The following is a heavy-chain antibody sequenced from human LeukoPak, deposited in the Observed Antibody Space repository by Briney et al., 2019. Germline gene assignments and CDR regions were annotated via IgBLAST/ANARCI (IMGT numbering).Heavy chain of an antibody. Sequence: GGSLRLSCAASGFTFSSYSMNWVRQAPGKGLEWVSSIDTSTTYMTYADSVKGRFTISRDNARNSLYLQMNSLRAEDTAVYYCAREAGTGERWYFDLWGQGTLVTVSS. J-gene: IGHJ2*01. CDR1: GFTFSSYS. D-gene: IGHD7-27*01. CDR2: IDTSTTYM. CDR3: AREAGTGERWYFDL. V-gene: IGHV3-21*01.